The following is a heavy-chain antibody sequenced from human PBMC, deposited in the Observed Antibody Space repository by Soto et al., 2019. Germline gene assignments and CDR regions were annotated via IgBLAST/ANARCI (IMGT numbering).Heavy chain of an antibody. CDR1: GFTFSSYG. V-gene: IGHV3-30*03. CDR3: AREVVTTQWFFDN. D-gene: IGHD2-8*01. J-gene: IGHJ4*02. CDR2: ISSDGGLQ. Sequence: PGGSLRLSCAASGFTFSSYGMHWVRQAPGKGLEWVAVISSDGGLQFYADSVRGRFTISRDNSKNTLYLQMNSLRDEDTALYYCAREVVTTQWFFDNWGQGILVTVSS.